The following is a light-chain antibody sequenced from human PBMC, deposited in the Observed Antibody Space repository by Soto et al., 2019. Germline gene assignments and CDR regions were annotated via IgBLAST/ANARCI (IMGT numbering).Light chain of an antibody. Sequence: DIEMTQSPSSLSASIGDRVTITCRASQTIGTNLNWFQQKPGKAPKLLIYAASNLQSGVPSRFSGNGSGTDFTLIISSLQPDDFATYFCPESYSVHLFTFGPGTKVDVK. CDR1: QTIGTN. V-gene: IGKV1-39*01. J-gene: IGKJ3*01. CDR3: PESYSVHLFT. CDR2: AAS.